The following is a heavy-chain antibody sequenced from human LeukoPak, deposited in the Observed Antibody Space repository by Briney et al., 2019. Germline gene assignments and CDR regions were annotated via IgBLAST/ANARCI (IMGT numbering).Heavy chain of an antibody. CDR2: IRYDGSNK. D-gene: IGHD2-2*01. J-gene: IGHJ4*02. CDR3: AKDSGYCSSTSCPYYFDY. CDR1: GFTFSSYG. Sequence: GGSLRLSCAASGFTFSSYGMHWVRQAPGKGLEWVAFIRYDGSNKYYADSVKGRFTISRDNSKNTLYLQTNSLRAEDTAVYYCAKDSGYCSSTSCPYYFDYWGQGTLVTVSS. V-gene: IGHV3-30*02.